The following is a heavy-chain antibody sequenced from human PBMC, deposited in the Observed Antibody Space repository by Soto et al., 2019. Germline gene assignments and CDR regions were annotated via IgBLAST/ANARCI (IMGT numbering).Heavy chain of an antibody. Sequence: GSLRLSCAASGFMFSIYEMNWVRQAPGKGLEWVSYISSGGINIHYADSVKGRFTISRDNAKNSLYLQMDNLRAEDTAVYYCARDHPNRNYGTCFDYWGQGTPVTVAS. J-gene: IGHJ4*02. CDR3: ARDHPNRNYGTCFDY. V-gene: IGHV3-48*03. D-gene: IGHD1-7*01. CDR1: GFMFSIYE. CDR2: ISSGGINI.